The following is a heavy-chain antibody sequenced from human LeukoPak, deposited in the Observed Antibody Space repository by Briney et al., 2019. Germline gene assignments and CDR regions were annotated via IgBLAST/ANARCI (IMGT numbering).Heavy chain of an antibody. V-gene: IGHV4-59*01. Sequence: SETLSLTCTVSGGSISSYYWSWIRQPPGKGLEWIGYIYYSGSTNYNPSLKSRVTISVDTSKNQFSLKLSSVTAADTAVYYCARGNTLEGWGQGATVIVSS. CDR1: GGSISSYY. D-gene: IGHD2/OR15-2a*01. J-gene: IGHJ6*02. CDR2: IYYSGST. CDR3: ARGNTLEG.